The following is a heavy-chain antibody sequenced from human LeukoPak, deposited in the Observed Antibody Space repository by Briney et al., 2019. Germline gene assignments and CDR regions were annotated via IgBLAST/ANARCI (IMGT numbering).Heavy chain of an antibody. D-gene: IGHD3-9*01. J-gene: IGHJ4*02. CDR1: GYTFTSYD. V-gene: IGHV1-8*01. CDR3: ARAIRELRYFDCLEY. CDR2: MNPISGNT. Sequence: ASVKVSCKASGYTFTSYDISWVRQATGQGLEWMGWMNPISGNTGYAQKFQGRVTMTRSTSISTAYMELSSLRSEDTAVYYCARAIRELRYFDCLEYWGQGTLVTVSS.